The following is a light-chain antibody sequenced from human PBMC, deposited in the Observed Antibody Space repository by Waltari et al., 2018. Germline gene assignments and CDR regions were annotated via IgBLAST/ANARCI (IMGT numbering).Light chain of an antibody. CDR2: ENS. CDR1: YSNIGNTY. Sequence: VLTQPPSVSAAPGPRVSISCSGSYSNIGNTYVSWYQQFPGTAPKIILYENSERPSGIPDRFSGSRSGASAILVISGVQTGDEGDYYCGTWDSTLGAGVFGGGTKLTVL. CDR3: GTWDSTLGAGV. V-gene: IGLV1-51*02. J-gene: IGLJ2*01.